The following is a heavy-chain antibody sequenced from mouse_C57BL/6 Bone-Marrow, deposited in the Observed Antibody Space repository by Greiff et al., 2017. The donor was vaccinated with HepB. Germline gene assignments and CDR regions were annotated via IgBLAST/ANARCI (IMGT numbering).Heavy chain of an antibody. CDR1: GFTFSSYA. Sequence: EVKLVESGGGLVKPGGSLKLSCAASGFTFSSYAMSWVHQTPEKRLEWVATISDGGSYTYYPDNVKGRFTISRDNAKNNLYLQMSHLKSEDTAMYYCARDNYGSSYGYFDVWGTGTTVTVSS. CDR2: ISDGGSYT. CDR3: ARDNYGSSYGYFDV. D-gene: IGHD1-1*01. V-gene: IGHV5-4*01. J-gene: IGHJ1*03.